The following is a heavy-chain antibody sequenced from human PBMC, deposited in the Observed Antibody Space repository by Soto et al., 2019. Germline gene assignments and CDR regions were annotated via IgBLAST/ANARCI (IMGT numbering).Heavy chain of an antibody. D-gene: IGHD3-3*01. V-gene: IGHV3-30-3*01. Sequence: PGGSLRLSCAASGLTFSSYAMHWVRQAPGKGLEWVAVISYDGSNKYYADSVKGRFTISRDNSKNTLYLQMNSLRAEDTAVYYCARDRTEVFWSGPNVDYYYGMDVWGQGTTVTVS. CDR3: ARDRTEVFWSGPNVDYYYGMDV. J-gene: IGHJ6*02. CDR2: ISYDGSNK. CDR1: GLTFSSYA.